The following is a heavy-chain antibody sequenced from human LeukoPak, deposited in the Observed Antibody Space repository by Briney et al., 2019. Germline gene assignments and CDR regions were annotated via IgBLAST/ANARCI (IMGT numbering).Heavy chain of an antibody. CDR2: MCYSEST. J-gene: IGHJ4*02. Sequence: SETLPLTCTISSGSISRYYWSWIRQPPGKGLEWIGSMCYSESTNYNPSLKSRVTISIDTPKNQSSLKLNSVTPADTAVYYCAMSRIVGDGYNYAHWGQGTLVTVSS. V-gene: IGHV4-59*01. CDR1: SGSISRYY. CDR3: AMSRIVGDGYNYAH. D-gene: IGHD5-24*01.